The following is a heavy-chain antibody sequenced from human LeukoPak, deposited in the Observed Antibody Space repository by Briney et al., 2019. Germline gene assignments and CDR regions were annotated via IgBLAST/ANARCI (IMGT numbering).Heavy chain of an antibody. Sequence: SETLSLTCTVSGGSISSYYWSWIRQPPGKGPEWIGYIYYSGSTNYNPSLKSRVTISVDTSKNQSSLKLSSVTAADTAVYYCARNVFRGMDVWGQGTTVTVSS. V-gene: IGHV4-59*01. CDR1: GGSISSYY. J-gene: IGHJ6*02. D-gene: IGHD2-21*01. CDR2: IYYSGST. CDR3: ARNVFRGMDV.